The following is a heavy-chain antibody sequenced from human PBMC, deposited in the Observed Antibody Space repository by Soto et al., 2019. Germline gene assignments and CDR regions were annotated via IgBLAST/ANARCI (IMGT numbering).Heavy chain of an antibody. J-gene: IGHJ4*02. D-gene: IGHD3-22*01. Sequence: PSETLSLTCTVSGGSISSGGYYWSWIRQHPGKGLEWIGYIYYSGSTYYNPSLKSRVTISVDTSKNQFSLKLSSVTAADTAVYYCAREGYYDSSGYYPVDYWGQGTLVTSPQ. V-gene: IGHV4-31*03. CDR3: AREGYYDSSGYYPVDY. CDR2: IYYSGST. CDR1: GGSISSGGYY.